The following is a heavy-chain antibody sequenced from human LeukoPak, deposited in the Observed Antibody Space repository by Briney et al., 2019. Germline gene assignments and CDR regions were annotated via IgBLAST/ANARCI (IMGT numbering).Heavy chain of an antibody. CDR3: AGVGYYGPGSEVMDV. J-gene: IGHJ6*02. V-gene: IGHV3-21*01. CDR1: GFTFSSYS. Sequence: PGGSLRLSCAASGFTFSSYSMNWARQAPGKGLEWVSSISSSSSYIYYADSVKGRFTISRDNAKNSLYLQMNSLRAEDTAVYYCAGVGYYGPGSEVMDVWGQGTTVTVSS. D-gene: IGHD3-10*01. CDR2: ISSSSSYI.